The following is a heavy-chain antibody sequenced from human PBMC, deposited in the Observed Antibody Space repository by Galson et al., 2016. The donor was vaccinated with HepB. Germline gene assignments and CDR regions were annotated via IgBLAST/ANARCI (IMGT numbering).Heavy chain of an antibody. V-gene: IGHV5-51*01. CDR1: GFSFTSYW. CDR3: ATYRDPEQSRLDS. J-gene: IGHJ4*02. CDR2: IFPGDSDT. D-gene: IGHD1/OR15-1a*01. Sequence: QSGAEVKKPGESLTISCKGSGFSFTSYWIAWVRQMPGKGLEWMGVIFPGDSDTRFSPPFQGKFTFSVDRSISTAYLPWSSLKASDSAMDYCATYRDPEQSRLDSWGQGTLVTVSS.